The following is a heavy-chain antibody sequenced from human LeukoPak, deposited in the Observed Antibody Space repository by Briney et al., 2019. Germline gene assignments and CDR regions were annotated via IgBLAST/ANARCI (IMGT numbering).Heavy chain of an antibody. V-gene: IGHV5-51*01. CDR1: GYSLTSYW. J-gene: IGHJ6*02. CDR3: ARHRGSGSYYKDYYYYGMDV. Sequence: GESLKISCKGSGYSLTSYWIGWVRQMPGKGLEWMGIIYPGDSDTRYSPSFQGQVTISADKSISTAYLQWSSLKASDTAMYYCARHRGSGSYYKDYYYYGMDVWGQGTTVTVSS. D-gene: IGHD3-10*01. CDR2: IYPGDSDT.